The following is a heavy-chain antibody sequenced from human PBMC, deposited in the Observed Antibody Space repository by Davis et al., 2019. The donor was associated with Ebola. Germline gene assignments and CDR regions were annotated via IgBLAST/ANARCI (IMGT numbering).Heavy chain of an antibody. J-gene: IGHJ2*01. Sequence: GESLKISCAASDFIVSDNYMSWVRQAPGKGLEWVSVIYSGGTTNYADSVKGRFTISRHNSKNTLYLQINSLRAEDTAVYYCARGYYDSTGNRYFDFWGRGTLVTVSS. CDR1: DFIVSDNY. CDR2: IYSGGTT. D-gene: IGHD3-22*01. CDR3: ARGYYDSTGNRYFDF. V-gene: IGHV3-53*04.